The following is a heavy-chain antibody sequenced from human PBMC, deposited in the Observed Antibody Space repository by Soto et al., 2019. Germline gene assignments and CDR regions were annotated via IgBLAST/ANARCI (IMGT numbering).Heavy chain of an antibody. D-gene: IGHD3-10*01. J-gene: IGHJ4*02. CDR2: IKSKTDGGTT. V-gene: IGHV3-15*07. CDR3: TTYWFIAGSLDY. Sequence: EVQLVESGGGLVKPGGSLRLSCAASGFTFSNAWMNWVRQAPGKGLEWVGRIKSKTDGGTTDYAAPVKGRFTISRDDSKNTLYLQMNSLKNEDTAVYYCTTYWFIAGSLDYWGQGTLVTVSS. CDR1: GFTFSNAW.